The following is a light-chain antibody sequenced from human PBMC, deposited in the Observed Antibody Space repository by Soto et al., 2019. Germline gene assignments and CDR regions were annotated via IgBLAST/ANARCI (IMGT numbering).Light chain of an antibody. CDR1: QGVSSTN. CDR2: GAY. CDR3: QRYGTSSMYT. Sequence: EIVLTQSPGTLSLSPGERATLSCRASQGVSSTNLAWYQQKPGQAPRLLIYGAYSRATGIPDRFSGSGSGADFTLTISRLEPEDFAVYYCQRYGTSSMYTFGQGTKLEIK. J-gene: IGKJ2*01. V-gene: IGKV3-20*01.